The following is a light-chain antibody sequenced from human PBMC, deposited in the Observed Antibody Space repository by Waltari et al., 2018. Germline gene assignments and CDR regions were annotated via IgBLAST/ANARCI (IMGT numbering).Light chain of an antibody. V-gene: IGLV1-47*01. Sequence: QSVLTQPPSASGTPGQRVTISCSGSRSNIGSNYVYWYQQLPGTAPKLLIYRNNHRPSGVPDRFSGSNSGTSASLAISGLRSEDEADYYCAAWDDSLSGRVFGGGTKVTVL. CDR1: RSNIGSNY. J-gene: IGLJ3*02. CDR2: RNN. CDR3: AAWDDSLSGRV.